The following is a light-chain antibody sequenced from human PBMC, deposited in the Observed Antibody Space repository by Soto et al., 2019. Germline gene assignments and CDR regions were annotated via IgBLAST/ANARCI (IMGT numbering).Light chain of an antibody. Sequence: EIVLTQSPGTLSLSPGERATLSCRASQSVSSTYLAWYQHKLGQAPRLVIYGASSKASGIPDRFSGSGSGTDFTLTISRLEPEDFAVYYCQQYGSSPRSFGQGTKVEGK. CDR2: GAS. CDR3: QQYGSSPRS. V-gene: IGKV3-20*01. CDR1: QSVSSTY. J-gene: IGKJ1*01.